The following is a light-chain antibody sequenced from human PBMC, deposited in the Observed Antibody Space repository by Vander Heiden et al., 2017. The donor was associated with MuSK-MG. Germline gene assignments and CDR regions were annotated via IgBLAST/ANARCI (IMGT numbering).Light chain of an antibody. V-gene: IGKV3-20*01. CDR3: QQYGSSPPVT. Sequence: EIVLTQPPGTLSLSPGERATLSCRASQSVSSSYLAWYQQKPGQAPRLLIYGASSRATGIPDRFSGSGSGTDFTLTISRLEPEDFAVDYCQQYGSSPPVTFGQGTRLEIK. CDR2: GAS. J-gene: IGKJ5*01. CDR1: QSVSSSY.